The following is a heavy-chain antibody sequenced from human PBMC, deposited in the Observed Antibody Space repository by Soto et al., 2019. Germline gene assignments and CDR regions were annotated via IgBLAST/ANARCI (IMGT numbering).Heavy chain of an antibody. V-gene: IGHV1-8*01. CDR3: ARAHEYSSWYDLNYYYYMDV. CDR2: VNPNSGNT. Sequence: ASVKVSCKASGYTFTSYDINWVRQATGQGLEWMGWVNPNSGNTGYAQKFQGRVTMTRNTSISTAYMELSSLRSGDTAVYYCARAHEYSSWYDLNYYYYMDVWGKGTTVTAP. CDR1: GYTFTSYD. D-gene: IGHD6-13*01. J-gene: IGHJ6*03.